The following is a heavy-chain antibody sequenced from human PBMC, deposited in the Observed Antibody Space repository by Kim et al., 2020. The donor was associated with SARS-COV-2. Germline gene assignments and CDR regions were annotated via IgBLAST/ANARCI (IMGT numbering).Heavy chain of an antibody. V-gene: IGHV3-48*04. J-gene: IGHJ4*02. CDR2: ISSSSSTI. CDR3: ARDPGIQQLVNFDY. Sequence: GGSLRLSCAASGFTFSSYSMNWVRQAPGKGLEWVSYISSSSSTIYYADSVKGRFTISRDNAKNSLYLQMNSLRAEDTAVYYCARDPGIQQLVNFDYWGQGTLVTVSS. D-gene: IGHD6-13*01. CDR1: GFTFSSYS.